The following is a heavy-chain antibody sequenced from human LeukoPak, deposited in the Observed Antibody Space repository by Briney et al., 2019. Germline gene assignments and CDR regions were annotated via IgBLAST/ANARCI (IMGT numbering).Heavy chain of an antibody. Sequence: GKSLKISCKGSGYSFTSYWIGWVRQMPGKGLEWMGIIYPGDSDTRYSPSFQGQVTISADKSISTAYLQWSSLKASDTAMYYCARSYCGGDCVYYYYYGMDVWGQGTTVTVSS. CDR3: ARSYCGGDCVYYYYYGMDV. CDR2: IYPGDSDT. CDR1: GYSFTSYW. D-gene: IGHD2-21*02. V-gene: IGHV5-51*01. J-gene: IGHJ6*02.